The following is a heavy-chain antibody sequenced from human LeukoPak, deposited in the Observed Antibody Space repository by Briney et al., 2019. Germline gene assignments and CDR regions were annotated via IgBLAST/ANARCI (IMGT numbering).Heavy chain of an antibody. J-gene: IGHJ5*02. CDR2: INPSGSSA. CDR3: ARDNSVGETAWWFNP. CDR1: GYSFTSYY. Sequence: ASVKVSCKASGYSFTSYYMHWVRQAPGQGLEWMGFINPSGSSAAYAQKFQGRLTMTRDMFTSTDYMELTSLTSDDTAVYYCARDNSVGETAWWFNPWGQGTLVTVSS. V-gene: IGHV1-46*01. D-gene: IGHD1-26*01.